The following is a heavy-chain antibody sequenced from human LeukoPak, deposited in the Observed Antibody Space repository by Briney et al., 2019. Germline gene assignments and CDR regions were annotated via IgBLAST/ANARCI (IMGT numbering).Heavy chain of an antibody. Sequence: SVKVSCKASGGTFSSYAISWVRQAPGQGLEWMGGIIPIFGTANYAQKFQGRVTITADKSTSTAYMELSSLRSEDTAVYYCASILYGYVWGSYRYFDYWGQGTLVTVSS. D-gene: IGHD3-16*02. CDR3: ASILYGYVWGSYRYFDY. V-gene: IGHV1-69*06. CDR1: GGTFSSYA. J-gene: IGHJ4*02. CDR2: IIPIFGTA.